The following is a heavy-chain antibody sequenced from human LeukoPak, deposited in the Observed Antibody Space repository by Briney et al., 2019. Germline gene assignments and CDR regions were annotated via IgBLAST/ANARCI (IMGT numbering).Heavy chain of an antibody. CDR3: AKGYDYVWGSYRSQFDY. D-gene: IGHD3-16*02. Sequence: GGSLRLSCAASGFTFSSYAMSWVRQAPGKGLEWVSAISGSGGSTYYADSVKGRFTISRDNSKNTLYLQMNSLRAEDTAVYYCAKGYDYVWGSYRSQFDYWGQGTLVTVSS. CDR2: ISGSGGST. J-gene: IGHJ4*02. CDR1: GFTFSSYA. V-gene: IGHV3-23*01.